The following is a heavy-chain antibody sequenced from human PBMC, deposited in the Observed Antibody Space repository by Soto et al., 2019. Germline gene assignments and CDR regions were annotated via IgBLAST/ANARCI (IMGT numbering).Heavy chain of an antibody. J-gene: IGHJ6*03. CDR1: GGSISSGGYY. Sequence: PSETLSLTCTVSGGSISSGGYYWSWIRQHPGKGLEWIGYIYYSGSTYYNPSLKSRVTISVDTSKNQFSLKLSSVTAADTAVYYCARCDTGTNYYYYYMDVWGKGTTVTVS. V-gene: IGHV4-31*03. D-gene: IGHD1-1*01. CDR2: IYYSGST. CDR3: ARCDTGTNYYYYYMDV.